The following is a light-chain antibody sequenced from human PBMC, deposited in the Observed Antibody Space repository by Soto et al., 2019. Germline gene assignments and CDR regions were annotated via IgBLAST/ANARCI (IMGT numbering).Light chain of an antibody. J-gene: IGKJ5*01. CDR2: DAS. V-gene: IGKV3-20*01. CDR3: QQYNNWPPIT. CDR1: QSVSSRY. Sequence: EIVLTQSPGTLSLSPGERATLSCRPSQSVSSRYLAWYQQKPGQAPRLLIYDASSRATGIPDRFSGSGSGTEFTLTISSLQSEDFAVYYCQQYNNWPPITFGQGTRLEIK.